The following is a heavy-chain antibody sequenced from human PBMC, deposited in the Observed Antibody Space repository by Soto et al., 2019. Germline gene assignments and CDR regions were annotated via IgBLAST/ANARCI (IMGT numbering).Heavy chain of an antibody. V-gene: IGHV3-23*01. CDR3: AKLTRGYCSGDSCPNWFDP. CDR1: GFTFSSYA. Sequence: PGGSLRLSCAASGFTFSSYAMNWVRQAPGKGLEWVSVISGSGDSTYYADSVKGRFTISRDNSKNTLYLQMNSLRAEDAAIYYCAKLTRGYCSGDSCPNWFDPWGQGTLVTVSS. CDR2: ISGSGDST. D-gene: IGHD2-15*01. J-gene: IGHJ5*02.